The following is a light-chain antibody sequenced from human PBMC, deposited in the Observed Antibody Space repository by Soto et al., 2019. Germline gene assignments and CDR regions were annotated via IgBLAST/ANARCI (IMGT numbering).Light chain of an antibody. CDR2: DAS. CDR3: QQFDGN. V-gene: IGKV1-5*01. Sequence: DIQMTQSPSNLAASVGDRVTITCRASQNINTWLAWYQQKAGKAPKVLIYDASTLESGVPSRFSGSGSGTEFTLTITSLQPDDFATYYCQQFDGNFGPGTKVEFK. J-gene: IGKJ3*01. CDR1: QNINTW.